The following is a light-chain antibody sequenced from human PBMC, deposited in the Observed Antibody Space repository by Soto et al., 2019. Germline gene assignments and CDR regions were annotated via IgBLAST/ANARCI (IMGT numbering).Light chain of an antibody. CDR2: GAS. Sequence: DIASRQSPASLSXXVGEXVNLXGRXSQSVSNSYLAWYQQKPGQANRLIIHGASKRATGITDRFSGGGSGTDFTLTISSLELEDFAVYYCQQRSNWPLTVGGGTKVDIK. CDR1: QSVSNSY. V-gene: IGKV3D-20*02. CDR3: QQRSNWPLT. J-gene: IGKJ4*01.